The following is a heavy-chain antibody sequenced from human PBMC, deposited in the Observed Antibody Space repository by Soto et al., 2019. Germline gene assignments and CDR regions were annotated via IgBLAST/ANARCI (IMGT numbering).Heavy chain of an antibody. CDR1: VASFNSGGSS. CDR2: IYHSGST. D-gene: IGHD3-10*01. CDR3: ARVPGP. V-gene: IGHV4-30-2*01. Sequence: QLQLQESGSELVKPSQTLSLPCAVSVASFNSGGSSWSWIRQPPGKGMEWIGNIYHSGSTYYNPSLKSRVTISVDRSKNQFSLKLTSVTAADTAVYYCARVPGPWGQGTLVTVSS. J-gene: IGHJ5*02.